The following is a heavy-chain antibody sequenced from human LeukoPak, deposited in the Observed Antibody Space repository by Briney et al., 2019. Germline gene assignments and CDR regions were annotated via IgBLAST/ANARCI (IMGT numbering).Heavy chain of an antibody. V-gene: IGHV3-11*01. CDR2: ITSSGSTI. CDR1: GFTFSDYY. CDR3: ARVISGTYGLDY. Sequence: GGSLRLSCAASGFTFSDYYMTRIRRPPGKGREGFSYITSSGSTIHYADSVKGRFTISRDNAKDSLFLQMNSLRADDTAIYHCARVISGTYGLDYWGQGTLVTVSS. J-gene: IGHJ4*02. D-gene: IGHD3-10*01.